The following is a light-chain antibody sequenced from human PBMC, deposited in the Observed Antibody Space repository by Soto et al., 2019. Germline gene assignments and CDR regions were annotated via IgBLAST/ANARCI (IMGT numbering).Light chain of an antibody. CDR2: GAS. CDR3: QQYNNWPPVT. CDR1: QSVSSN. V-gene: IGKV3-15*01. J-gene: IGKJ1*01. Sequence: DMVITQAPATLSVSPGERATLSCRASQSVSSNLAWYQQKPGQAPRLLIYGASTRATGIPARFSGSGSGTEFTLTISSLQSEDFAVYYCQQYNNWPPVTFGQGGKVAIK.